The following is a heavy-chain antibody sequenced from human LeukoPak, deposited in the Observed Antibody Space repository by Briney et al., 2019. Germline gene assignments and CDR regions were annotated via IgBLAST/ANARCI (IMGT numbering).Heavy chain of an antibody. D-gene: IGHD1-14*01. CDR3: ARDLHPGLKGYFDY. CDR2: ISGSGGST. V-gene: IGHV3-23*01. Sequence: GGSLRLSCAASGFTFSSYGMSWVRQAPGKGLEWVSAISGSGGSTYYADSVKGRFTISRDNSKNTVSLQMKSLRAEDTAVYYCARDLHPGLKGYFDYWGQGTLVTVSS. CDR1: GFTFSSYG. J-gene: IGHJ4*02.